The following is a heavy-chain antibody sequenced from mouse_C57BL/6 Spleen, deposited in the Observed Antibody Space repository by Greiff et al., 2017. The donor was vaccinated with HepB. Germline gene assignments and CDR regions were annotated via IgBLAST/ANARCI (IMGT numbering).Heavy chain of an antibody. CDR2: IRRKSSNYAT. Sequence: VQLVESGGGLVQPKGSLKLSCAASGFTFNTYAMHWVRQAPGKGLEWVARIRRKSSNYATYYAYSVKDRFTTSKADSQSMLYLQMHNLKTEDKAMDYCVRDCYYYGEDWYFDVWGTGTTVTVSS. D-gene: IGHD1-1*01. CDR3: VRDCYYYGEDWYFDV. CDR1: GFTFNTYA. J-gene: IGHJ1*03. V-gene: IGHV10-3*01.